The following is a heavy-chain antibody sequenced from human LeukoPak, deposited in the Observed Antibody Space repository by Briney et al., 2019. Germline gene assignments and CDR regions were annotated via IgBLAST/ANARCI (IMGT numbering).Heavy chain of an antibody. D-gene: IGHD6-13*01. V-gene: IGHV1-18*01. Sequence: KFQGRLTLTTDTSTTTTYMELRSLRSDDAAVYYCARKAAAGTEFDFWGQGTLVTVSS. CDR3: ARKAAAGTEFDF. J-gene: IGHJ4*02.